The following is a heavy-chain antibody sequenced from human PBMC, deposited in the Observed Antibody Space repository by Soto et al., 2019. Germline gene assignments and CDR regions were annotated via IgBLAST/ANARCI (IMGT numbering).Heavy chain of an antibody. D-gene: IGHD3-3*01. Sequence: ASVKVSCKASGYTFTSYGISWVRQAPGQGLEWMGWISAYNGNTNYAQKLQGRVTMTTDTSTSTAYMELRSLRSDDTAVFFCARGGITIFGVVISNWFDPWGQGTLVTVSS. CDR2: ISAYNGNT. CDR3: ARGGITIFGVVISNWFDP. J-gene: IGHJ5*02. V-gene: IGHV1-18*01. CDR1: GYTFTSYG.